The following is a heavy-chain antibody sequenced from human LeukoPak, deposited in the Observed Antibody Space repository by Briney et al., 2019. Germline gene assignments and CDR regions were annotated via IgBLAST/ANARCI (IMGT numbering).Heavy chain of an antibody. D-gene: IGHD3-3*01. CDR3: AKTPFGVGSVYHFDY. J-gene: IGHJ4*02. Sequence: PGGSLRLSCAASGFTFSSYAMSWVRQAPGKGLEWVSAISGSGGTTYYADSVKGRFTISRDNSKNTLYLQMNSLRAEDTAIYYCAKTPFGVGSVYHFDYWGQGTLVAVSS. CDR2: ISGSGGTT. CDR1: GFTFSSYA. V-gene: IGHV3-23*01.